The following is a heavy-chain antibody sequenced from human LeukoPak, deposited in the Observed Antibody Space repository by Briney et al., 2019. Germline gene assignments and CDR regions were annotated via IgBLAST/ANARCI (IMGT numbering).Heavy chain of an antibody. CDR2: IYTSGST. V-gene: IGHV4-61*02. J-gene: IGHJ5*02. Sequence: SETLSLTCTVSGGSISSGSYYWGWIRQPAGKGLEWIGRIYTSGSTNYNPSLKSRVTISVDTSKNQFSLKLSSVTAADTAVYYCARVPYSSSLYNWFDPWGQGTLVTVSS. CDR3: ARVPYSSSLYNWFDP. CDR1: GGSISSGSYY. D-gene: IGHD6-6*01.